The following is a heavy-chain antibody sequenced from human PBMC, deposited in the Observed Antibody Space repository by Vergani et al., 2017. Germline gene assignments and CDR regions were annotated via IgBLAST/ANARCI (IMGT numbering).Heavy chain of an antibody. Sequence: QITLWESGPTLVKLTQTLTLTCTFPGFPLTTGGEGVGWIRQPPGRALEWLAFIHWNVDERYSPSLKSRDTTTKDTSKNEVILTMATMDPVDTATYYCVHRLGYVDWDEAFDVWGPGTMVTVSS. CDR1: GFPLTTGGEG. V-gene: IGHV2-5*01. CDR2: IHWNVDE. D-gene: IGHD3-9*01. CDR3: VHRLGYVDWDEAFDV. J-gene: IGHJ3*01.